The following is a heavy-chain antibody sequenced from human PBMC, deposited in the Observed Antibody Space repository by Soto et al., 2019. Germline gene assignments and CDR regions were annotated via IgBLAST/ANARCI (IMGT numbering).Heavy chain of an antibody. CDR1: GFTFSSYA. CDR3: AKAGGSKDNYDTIGYDLYYYDAMDV. Sequence: EVQLLESGGGLVQPGGSLRLSCAASGFTFSSYAMTWVRQAPGKGLEWVSALSGSGVSTYYADSVKGRFTISINNSKITLYLQMNTLRAEDTAIYYRAKAGGSKDNYDTIGYDLYYYDAMDVWGPGTTVTVSS. CDR2: LSGSGVST. J-gene: IGHJ6*02. V-gene: IGHV3-23*01. D-gene: IGHD3-22*01.